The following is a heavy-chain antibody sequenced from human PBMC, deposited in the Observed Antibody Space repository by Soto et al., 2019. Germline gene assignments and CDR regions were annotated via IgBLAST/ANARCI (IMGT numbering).Heavy chain of an antibody. V-gene: IGHV1-3*01. D-gene: IGHD5-12*01. J-gene: IGHJ6*02. Sequence: ASVKVSCKASGYTFTSYAMHWVRQAPGQRLEWMGWINAGNGNTKYSQKFQGRVTITRDTSASTAYMELSSLRSEDTAVYYCARGYSGDDQRYGMDVWGQGTTVTVSS. CDR1: GYTFTSYA. CDR2: INAGNGNT. CDR3: ARGYSGDDQRYGMDV.